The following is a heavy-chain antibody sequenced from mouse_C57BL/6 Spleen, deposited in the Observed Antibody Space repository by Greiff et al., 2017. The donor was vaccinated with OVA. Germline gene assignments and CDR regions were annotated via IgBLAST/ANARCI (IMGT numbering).Heavy chain of an antibody. CDR3: ARYYYVSNYFDY. V-gene: IGHV1-50*01. CDR2: IDPSDSYT. J-gene: IGHJ2*01. CDR1: GYTFTSYW. D-gene: IGHD1-1*01. Sequence: QVQLQQPGAELVKPGASVKLSCKASGYTFTSYWMQWVKQRPGQGLEWIGEIDPSDSYTNYNQQFKGKATLTVDTSSSTAYMQLSSLTSEDSAVYYCARYYYVSNYFDYWGQGTTLTVSS.